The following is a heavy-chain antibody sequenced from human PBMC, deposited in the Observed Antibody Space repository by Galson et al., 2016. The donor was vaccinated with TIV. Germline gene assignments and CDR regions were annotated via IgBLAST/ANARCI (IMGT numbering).Heavy chain of an antibody. CDR2: IYAGDSDT. CDR1: GYSFSRYW. CDR3: ARAGGAADY. J-gene: IGHJ4*02. V-gene: IGHV5-51*01. D-gene: IGHD3-10*01. Sequence: QSGAEVKKPGESLKISCQGSGYSFSRYWIAWVRQMPGEGLEWMGVIYAGDSDTRYGPSFQGQVTISADKSISTAYLQLSSLRASDTAMYYCARAGGAADYWGQGTLVTVSS.